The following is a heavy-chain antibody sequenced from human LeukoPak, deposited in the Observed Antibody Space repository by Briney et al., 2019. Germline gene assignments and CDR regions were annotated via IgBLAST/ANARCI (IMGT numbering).Heavy chain of an antibody. D-gene: IGHD3-10*01. J-gene: IGHJ4*02. CDR1: GGSFSGYY. CDR2: INHSGST. Sequence: SETLSLTCAVYGGSFSGYYWSWIRQPPGKGLEWIGEINHSGSTNYNPSLKSRVTISVDKSKNQFSLKLSSVTAADTAVYYCATGSGAIFDYWGQGTLVTVSS. CDR3: ATGSGAIFDY. V-gene: IGHV4-34*01.